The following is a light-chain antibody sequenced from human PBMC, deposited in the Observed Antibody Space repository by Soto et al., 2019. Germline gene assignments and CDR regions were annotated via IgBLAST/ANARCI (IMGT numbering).Light chain of an antibody. CDR2: GAS. Sequence: EIVMTQSPATLSVSPGDRVTLSCRASQSVSSHLAWYQQRPGQATRLLIYGASSRANGIPDRFSGSGSGTDFTLTISRLEPEDFALYYCQQYGNSHPLTFGGGTKVDIK. V-gene: IGKV3-20*01. CDR1: QSVSSH. J-gene: IGKJ4*01. CDR3: QQYGNSHPLT.